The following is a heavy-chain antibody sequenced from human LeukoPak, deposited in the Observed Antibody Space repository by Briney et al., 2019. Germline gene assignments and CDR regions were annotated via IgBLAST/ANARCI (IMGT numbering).Heavy chain of an antibody. J-gene: IGHJ4*02. D-gene: IGHD3-16*02. Sequence: PSETLSLTCTVSGGSISSGSYYWSWIRQPAGKGLEWIGRIHSSGDTNYNPSLKSRVTISVDRSKNQFSLKLSSVTAADTAVYYCARSFTEAHFDYWGQGTLVTVSS. CDR3: ARSFTEAHFDY. CDR1: GGSISSGSYY. CDR2: IHSSGDT. V-gene: IGHV4-61*02.